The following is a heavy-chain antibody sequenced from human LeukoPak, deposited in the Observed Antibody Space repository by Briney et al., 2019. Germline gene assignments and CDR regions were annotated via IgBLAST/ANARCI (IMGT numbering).Heavy chain of an antibody. V-gene: IGHV1-69*13. CDR3: ARGSHYYGSGSYYNEVYYYYYMDV. Sequence: SVKVSCKASGGTFSSYAISWVRQAPGQGLEWMGGIIPIFGTANYAQKFQGRVTITADESTSTAYMELSSLRSEDTTVYYCARGSHYYGSGSYYNEVYYYYYMDVWGKGTTVTISS. J-gene: IGHJ6*03. D-gene: IGHD3-10*01. CDR1: GGTFSSYA. CDR2: IIPIFGTA.